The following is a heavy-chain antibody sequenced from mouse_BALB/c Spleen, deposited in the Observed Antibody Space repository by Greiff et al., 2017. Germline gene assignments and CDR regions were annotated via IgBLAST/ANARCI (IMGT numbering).Heavy chain of an antibody. CDR3: ATITTATAWFAY. J-gene: IGHJ3*01. V-gene: IGHV1-7*01. CDR2: INPSTGYT. Sequence: QQSGAELAKPGASVKMSCKASGYTFTSYWMHWVKQRPGQGLEWIGYINPSTGYTEYNQKFKDKATLTADKSSSTAYMQLSSLTSEDSAVYYCATITTATAWFAYWGQGTLVTVSA. D-gene: IGHD1-2*01. CDR1: GYTFTSYW.